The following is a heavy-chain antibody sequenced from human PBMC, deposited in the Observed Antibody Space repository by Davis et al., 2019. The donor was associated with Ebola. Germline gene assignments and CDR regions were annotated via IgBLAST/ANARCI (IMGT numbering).Heavy chain of an antibody. J-gene: IGHJ6*02. CDR3: ARGWVVPEYGMDV. D-gene: IGHD2-2*01. V-gene: IGHV3-33*01. CDR1: GFTFSSYG. Sequence: GESLKISCAASGFTFSSYGMHWVRQAPGKGLEWVAVIWYDGSNKYYADSVKGRFTISRDNSKNTLYLQMNSLRAEDRAVYYCARGWVVPEYGMDVWGQGTTVTVSS. CDR2: IWYDGSNK.